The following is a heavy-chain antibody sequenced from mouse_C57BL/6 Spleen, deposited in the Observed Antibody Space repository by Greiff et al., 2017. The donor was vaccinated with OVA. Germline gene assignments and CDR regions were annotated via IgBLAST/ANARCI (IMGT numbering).Heavy chain of an antibody. J-gene: IGHJ4*01. CDR1: GYTFTSYW. V-gene: IGHV1-50*01. CDR2: IDPSDSYT. CDR3: ARVTTVVEGAMDY. Sequence: QVQLQQPGAELVKPGASVKLSCKASGYTFTSYWMQWVKQRPGQGLEWIGEIDPSDSYTNYNQKFKGKATLTVDTSSSTAYMQLSSLTSEDSAVYYCARVTTVVEGAMDYWGQGTSVTVSS. D-gene: IGHD1-1*01.